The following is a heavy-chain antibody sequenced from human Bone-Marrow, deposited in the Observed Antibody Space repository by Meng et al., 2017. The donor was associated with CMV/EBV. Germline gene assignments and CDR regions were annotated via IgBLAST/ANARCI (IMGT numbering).Heavy chain of an antibody. CDR2: ISGGGGST. J-gene: IGHJ4*02. D-gene: IGHD4-11*01. CDR1: GFTFSSYG. Sequence: GESLKISCAASGFTFSSYGMHWVRQATGKGLEWVSAISGGGGSTYYADSVKGRFTISRDNSKNTLYLQMNSLRAEDTAVYYCAKERGYSNPYFDYWGQGTLVTVSS. CDR3: AKERGYSNPYFDY. V-gene: IGHV3-23*01.